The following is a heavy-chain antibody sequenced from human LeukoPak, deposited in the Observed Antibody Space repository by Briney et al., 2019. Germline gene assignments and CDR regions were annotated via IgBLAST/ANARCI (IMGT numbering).Heavy chain of an antibody. CDR3: AREATRPYYYDSSGYYGSFDP. CDR2: ISWDGGST. D-gene: IGHD3-22*01. CDR1: GFTFDDYT. J-gene: IGHJ5*02. Sequence: GGSLRLSCAASGFTFDDYTMHWVRQAPGKGLEWVSLISWDGGSTYYADSVKGRFTISRDNAKNSLYLQMNSLRAEDTAVYYCAREATRPYYYDSSGYYGSFDPWGQGTLVTVSS. V-gene: IGHV3-43*01.